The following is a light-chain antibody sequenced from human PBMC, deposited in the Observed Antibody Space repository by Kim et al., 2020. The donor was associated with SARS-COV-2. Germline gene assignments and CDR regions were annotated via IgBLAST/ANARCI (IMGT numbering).Light chain of an antibody. CDR2: GKN. CDR1: SLRTYY. Sequence: SSELTQDPAVSVALGQTVRITCQGDSLRTYYTMWFQQKPGQAPIVVFYGKNNRPSGIPDRFSGSSSGNTASLTITATQAGDEADYYCNSRDNNDNVLFGGGTRLTVL. CDR3: NSRDNNDNVL. J-gene: IGLJ2*01. V-gene: IGLV3-19*01.